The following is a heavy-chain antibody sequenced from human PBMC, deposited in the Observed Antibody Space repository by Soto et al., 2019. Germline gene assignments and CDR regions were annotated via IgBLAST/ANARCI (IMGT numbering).Heavy chain of an antibody. J-gene: IGHJ4*02. CDR3: AKVDSEYYFDY. Sequence: QVQLVESGGGVVQPGRSLRLSCAASGFTFSSYGMHWVRQAPGKGLEWVAVISYDGSNKYYADSVKGRFTISRDNSKNTLYLQMNSLRAEDTAVYYCAKVDSEYYFDYWGQGTLVTVPS. V-gene: IGHV3-30*18. CDR2: ISYDGSNK. CDR1: GFTFSSYG. D-gene: IGHD2-15*01.